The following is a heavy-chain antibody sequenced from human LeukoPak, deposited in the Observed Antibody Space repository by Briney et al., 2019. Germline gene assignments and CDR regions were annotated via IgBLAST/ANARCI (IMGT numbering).Heavy chain of an antibody. CDR3: ARPQAAAYAFDI. D-gene: IGHD6-13*01. CDR2: IYHSGST. J-gene: IGHJ3*02. Sequence: SETLSLTCTVSGGSISSGGYYWSWIRQPPGKGLEWIGYIYHSGSTYYNPSLKSRVTISVDRSKSQFSLKLSSVTAADTAVYYCARPQAAAYAFDIWGQGTMVTVSS. V-gene: IGHV4-30-2*01. CDR1: GGSISSGGYY.